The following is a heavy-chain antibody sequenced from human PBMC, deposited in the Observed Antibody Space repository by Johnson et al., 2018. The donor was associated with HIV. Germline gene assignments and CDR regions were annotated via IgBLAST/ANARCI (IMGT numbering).Heavy chain of an antibody. D-gene: IGHD1-14*01. J-gene: IGHJ3*02. CDR2: IRYGGSNK. CDR1: GFTFSSYG. V-gene: IGHV3-30*02. CDR3: AKFEPDACDI. Sequence: QVQLVESGGGLVQPGGSLRLSCTASGFTFSSYGMHWVRQAPGKGLEWVAFIRYGGSNKYYADSVKGRFTISRDNSKNTLYLQMNSLRAEDTAVYYCAKFEPDACDIWGQGTMVTVSS.